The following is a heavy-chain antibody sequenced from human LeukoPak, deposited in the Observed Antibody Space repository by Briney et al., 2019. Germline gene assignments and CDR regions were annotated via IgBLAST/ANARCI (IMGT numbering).Heavy chain of an antibody. CDR3: AKDQGGSPDY. Sequence: GGSLRLSCAASGFAFSSYGMHWVRQAPGKGLEWVAVIWYGGSNKYYADSVKGRFTISGDNSKNTLYLQMNSLRAEDTAVYYCAKDQGGSPDYWGQGTLVTVSS. D-gene: IGHD3-16*01. CDR1: GFAFSSYG. J-gene: IGHJ4*02. V-gene: IGHV3-30*02. CDR2: IWYGGSNK.